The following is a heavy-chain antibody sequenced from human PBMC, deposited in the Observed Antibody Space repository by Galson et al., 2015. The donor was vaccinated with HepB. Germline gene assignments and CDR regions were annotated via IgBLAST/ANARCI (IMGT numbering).Heavy chain of an antibody. J-gene: IGHJ4*02. Sequence: SVKVSCKASGYTFTSYDINWVRQATGQGLEWMGWMNPNSGNTGYAQKFQGRVTMTRNTSISTAYMEPSSLRSEDTAVYYCARRLRVGSGGLFGYWGQGTLVTVSS. CDR3: ARRLRVGSGGLFGY. CDR2: MNPNSGNT. CDR1: GYTFTSYD. V-gene: IGHV1-8*01. D-gene: IGHD3-3*01.